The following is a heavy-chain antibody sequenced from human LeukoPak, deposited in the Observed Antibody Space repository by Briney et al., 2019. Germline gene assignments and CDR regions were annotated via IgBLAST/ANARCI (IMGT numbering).Heavy chain of an antibody. Sequence: PSETLSLTCTVSGGSISSYYWGWIRQPPGKGLEWIGSIYYSGSTYYNPSLKSRVTISVDTSKNQFSLKLSSVTAADTAVYYCASRNPVGYYGSGSYLIDYWGQGTLVTVPS. V-gene: IGHV4-39*01. D-gene: IGHD3-10*01. CDR2: IYYSGST. CDR1: GGSISSYY. J-gene: IGHJ4*02. CDR3: ASRNPVGYYGSGSYLIDY.